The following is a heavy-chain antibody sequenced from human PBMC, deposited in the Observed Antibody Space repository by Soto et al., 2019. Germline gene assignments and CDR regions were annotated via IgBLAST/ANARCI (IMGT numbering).Heavy chain of an antibody. CDR2: TSLSSSTI. V-gene: IGHV3-48*01. Sequence: EVQLVESGGGLVQPGGSLRLSCAASGFTFSSYNMNCVRQAPGKGLEWISDTSLSSSTIFYADSVKGRFTISRDNAKNSLYLQMNSLRAEDTAVYYCARDSRNYYYYMDVWGKGTTVTVSS. J-gene: IGHJ6*03. CDR3: ARDSRNYYYYMDV. CDR1: GFTFSSYN.